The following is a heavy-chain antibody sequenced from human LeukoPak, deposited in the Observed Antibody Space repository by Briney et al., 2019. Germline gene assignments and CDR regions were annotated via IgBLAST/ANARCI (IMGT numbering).Heavy chain of an antibody. Sequence: SETLSLTCTVSGGSISSSSYYWGWIRQPPGKGLEWIGSIYYSGSTYYNPSLKSRVTISVDTSKNQFSLKLSSVTAADTAVYYCARDRRGGSYFGYYYYMDVWGKGTTVTISS. J-gene: IGHJ6*03. CDR3: ARDRRGGSYFGYYYYMDV. CDR2: IYYSGST. CDR1: GGSISSSSYY. V-gene: IGHV4-39*02. D-gene: IGHD1-26*01.